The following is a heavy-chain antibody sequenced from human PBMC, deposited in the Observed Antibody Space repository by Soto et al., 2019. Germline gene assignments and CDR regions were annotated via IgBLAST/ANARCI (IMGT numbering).Heavy chain of an antibody. CDR1: GFTFSSYG. V-gene: IGHV3-30*18. J-gene: IGHJ4*02. CDR3: AKEGGLSGSYYISSSYYFDY. Sequence: GGSLRLSCVASGFTFSSYGMHWVRQAPGKGLEREAIISYDGSNTYYADSVKGRFTISRDNSKNTLYLQMNSLRADDTSVYYCAKEGGLSGSYYISSSYYFDYWGQGTLVTVSS. CDR2: ISYDGSNT. D-gene: IGHD1-26*01.